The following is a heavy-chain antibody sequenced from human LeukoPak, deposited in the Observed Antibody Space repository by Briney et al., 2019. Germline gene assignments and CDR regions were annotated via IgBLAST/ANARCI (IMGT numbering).Heavy chain of an antibody. CDR1: GFTFSSYA. CDR2: ISGSGGST. Sequence: PGRSLRLSCAASGFTFSSYAVSWVRQAPGKGLEWVSAISGSGGSTYYADSVKGRFTISRDNSKNTLYLQMNSLRAEDTAVYYCASRGYSYGYDSRDYWGQGTLVTVSS. CDR3: ASRGYSYGYDSRDY. V-gene: IGHV3-23*01. J-gene: IGHJ4*02. D-gene: IGHD5-18*01.